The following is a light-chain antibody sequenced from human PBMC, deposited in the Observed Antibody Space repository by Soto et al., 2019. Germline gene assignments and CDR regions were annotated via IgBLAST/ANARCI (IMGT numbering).Light chain of an antibody. CDR1: QSVRSN. Sequence: EIVMTQSPATLSVSPGGGATLSCRASQSVRSNLAWYQQKPGQAPRLLIHDASTRATGIPARFSGSGSGTEFTLTISSLQSEDFAVYYCQQYNNWPLTFGGGTKVDIK. V-gene: IGKV3-15*01. CDR3: QQYNNWPLT. J-gene: IGKJ4*01. CDR2: DAS.